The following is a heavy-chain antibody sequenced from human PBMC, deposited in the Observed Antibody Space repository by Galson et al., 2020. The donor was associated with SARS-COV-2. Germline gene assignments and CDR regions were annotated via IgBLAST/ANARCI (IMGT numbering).Heavy chain of an antibody. V-gene: IGHV3-23*01. D-gene: IGHD6-19*01. CDR2: ISGSGGST. Sequence: GGSLRLSCAASGFTFSSYAMSWVRQAPGKGLEWVSAISGSGGSTYYADSVKGRFTISRDNSKNTLYLQMNSLRAEDTAVYYCAKDSGQWLVTRQLGGWGKTYYYYGMDGWGQGTTVTVSS. CDR3: AKDSGQWLVTRQLGGWGKTYYYYGMDG. J-gene: IGHJ6*02. CDR1: GFTFSSYA.